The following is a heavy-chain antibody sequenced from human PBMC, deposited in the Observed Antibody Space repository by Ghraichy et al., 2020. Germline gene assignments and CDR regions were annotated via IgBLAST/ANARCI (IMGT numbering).Heavy chain of an antibody. CDR1: GLPVESNY. D-gene: IGHD6-13*01. CDR3: ARDSHPLIPAAGPRYLFYGLDV. J-gene: IGHJ6*02. V-gene: IGHV3-66*01. Sequence: LTCAASGLPVESNYLTWVRQAPGKGLEWVSTLYSRGAPYYSGSVEGRFTISRDKSANTVYLQMNRLRVEDTAIYFCARDSHPLIPAAGPRYLFYGLDVWGQGTAVIVS. CDR2: LYSRGAP.